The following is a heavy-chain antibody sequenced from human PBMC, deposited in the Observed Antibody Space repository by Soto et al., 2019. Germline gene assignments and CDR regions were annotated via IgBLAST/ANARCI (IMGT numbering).Heavy chain of an antibody. CDR2: IYWDDDK. Sequence: QITLKESGPTLVKPTQTLTLTCTFSGFSLSTSGVGVGWIRQPPGKALEWLAVIYWDDDKRYSPSLKSRLTITKDTSKNQVVLTMTNMDPVDTATYYRAHRRPSAAFDYWGQGTLVTVSS. V-gene: IGHV2-5*02. CDR3: AHRRPSAAFDY. CDR1: GFSLSTSGVG. D-gene: IGHD2-15*01. J-gene: IGHJ4*02.